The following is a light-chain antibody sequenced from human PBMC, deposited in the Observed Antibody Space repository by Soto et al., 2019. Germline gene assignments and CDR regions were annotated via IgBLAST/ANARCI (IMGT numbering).Light chain of an antibody. CDR2: AAS. J-gene: IGKJ4*01. CDR1: QGISSF. V-gene: IGKV1-9*01. CDR3: QQFNSSPLT. Sequence: DIQLTQSPSFLSASVGDRVTITCRASQGISSFLAWYQQKPGKAPKLLIYAASTLQGGVPSRFSGSGSGTEFTLTISSLQPEDFATYYCQQFNSSPLTFGGGTKVEIK.